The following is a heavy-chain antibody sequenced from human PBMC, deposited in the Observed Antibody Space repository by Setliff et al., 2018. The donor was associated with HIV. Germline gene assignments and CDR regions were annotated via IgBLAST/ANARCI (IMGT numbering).Heavy chain of an antibody. V-gene: IGHV4-59*01. CDR1: GGSFSGNY. CDR3: ARNPCSGGSCPDAFDI. J-gene: IGHJ3*02. CDR2: IYYSGST. Sequence: SETLSLTCAVYGGSFSGNYWTWIRQSPGKGLEWIGYIYYSGSTNYNPSLKSRVTISVDTSKNQFSLKLSSVTAADTAVYYCARNPCSGGSCPDAFDIWGQGTMVTVSS. D-gene: IGHD2-15*01.